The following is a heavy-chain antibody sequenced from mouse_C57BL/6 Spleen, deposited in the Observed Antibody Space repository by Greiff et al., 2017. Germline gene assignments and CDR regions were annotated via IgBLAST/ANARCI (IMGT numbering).Heavy chain of an antibody. J-gene: IGHJ4*01. CDR3: ARGEDHGSRDYAMDY. D-gene: IGHD1-1*01. Sequence: QVQLQQSGAELVKPGASVKMSCKASGYTFTTYSIEWMKQNHGKSLEWIGNFHPYNDDTKYNEKFKGKATLTVEKSSSTDYLELSRLTSDDSAVYYGARGEDHGSRDYAMDYWGQGTSVTVSS. CDR1: GYTFTTYS. CDR2: FHPYNDDT. V-gene: IGHV1-47*01.